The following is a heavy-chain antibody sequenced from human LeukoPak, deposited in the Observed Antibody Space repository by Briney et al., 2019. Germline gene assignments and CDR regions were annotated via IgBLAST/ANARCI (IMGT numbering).Heavy chain of an antibody. CDR1: GGSLSGHG. D-gene: IGHD3-3*01. V-gene: IGHV4-59*11. Sequence: PSETLSLTCTVSGGSLSGHGWNWVRQSPGKGQDLISHIFHGGHTYYSPSFESRVTILIDTSNYQFSLTLRSVTAADTAVYYCARYITTTTSNQYMDVWGKGNTVAVSS. CDR3: ARYITTTTSNQYMDV. CDR2: IFHGGHT. J-gene: IGHJ6*03.